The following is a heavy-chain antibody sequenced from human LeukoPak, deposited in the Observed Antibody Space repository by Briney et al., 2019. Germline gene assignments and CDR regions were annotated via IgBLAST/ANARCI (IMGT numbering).Heavy chain of an antibody. CDR3: AKLPPGSSRYYMDV. V-gene: IGHV3-7*01. J-gene: IGHJ6*03. Sequence: PGGSLRLSCAASGFTFSSYWMSWVRQAPGKGLGWVANIKEDGSEKYYVDSVRGRFTIARDNAKNSQFLQMNSLRVEDTAVYYCAKLPPGSSRYYMDVWGKGTTVTVSS. CDR1: GFTFSSYW. D-gene: IGHD2-2*01. CDR2: IKEDGSEK.